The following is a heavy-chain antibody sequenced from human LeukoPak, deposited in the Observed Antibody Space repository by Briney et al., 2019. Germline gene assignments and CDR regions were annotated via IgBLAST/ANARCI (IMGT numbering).Heavy chain of an antibody. CDR3: ARQWNDYVWGSYRYTFDC. CDR1: GGSISSSSYY. J-gene: IGHJ4*02. V-gene: IGHV4-39*01. Sequence: PSETLSLTCTVSGGSISSSSYYWGWIRQPPGKGLEWIGSIYYSGSTYYNPSLKSRVTISVDTSKNQFSLKLSSVTAADTAVYYCARQWNDYVWGSYRYTFDCWGQGTLVTVSS. CDR2: IYYSGST. D-gene: IGHD3-16*02.